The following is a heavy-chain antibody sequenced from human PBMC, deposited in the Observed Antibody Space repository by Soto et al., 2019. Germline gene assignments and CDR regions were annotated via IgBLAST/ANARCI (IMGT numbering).Heavy chain of an antibody. V-gene: IGHV3-23*01. Sequence: EVQLLESGGGLVQPGGSLRLSCAASGFTFSSYAMSWVRQAAGKGLEWVSAISGGGVTTFYADSVKGRFTISRDNSKNTLYLQMNSLRAEDTAVYYCAKSGGARDFDYWGQGTLVTVSS. CDR1: GFTFSSYA. CDR3: AKSGGARDFDY. J-gene: IGHJ4*02. D-gene: IGHD1-26*01. CDR2: ISGGGVTT.